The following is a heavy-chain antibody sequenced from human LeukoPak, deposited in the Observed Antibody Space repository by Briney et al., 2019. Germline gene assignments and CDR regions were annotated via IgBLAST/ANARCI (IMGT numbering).Heavy chain of an antibody. CDR2: IYYSGST. V-gene: IGHV4-59*01. CDR3: ARGSWEFDY. CDR1: GGSISSYY. D-gene: IGHD6-13*01. Sequence: SETLSLTCTVSGGSISSYYWSWIRQPPGKGLEWIGYIYYSGSTNYNPSLKGRVTISVDTSKNQFSLKLSSVTAADTAVYYCARGSWEFDYWGQGTLVTVSS. J-gene: IGHJ4*02.